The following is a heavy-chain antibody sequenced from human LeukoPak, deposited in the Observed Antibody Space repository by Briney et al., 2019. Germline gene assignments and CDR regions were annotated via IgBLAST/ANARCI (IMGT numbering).Heavy chain of an antibody. CDR1: GFTFDDYT. CDR3: AKETRGSYSDY. J-gene: IGHJ4*02. CDR2: ISWDGGST. V-gene: IGHV3-43*01. D-gene: IGHD5-12*01. Sequence: GGSLRLSCAASGFTFDDYTMHWVRQAPGKGLEWVSLISWDGGSTYYADSVKGRFTISRDNSKNSLYLQMNSLRAEDTAVYYCAKETRGSYSDYWGQGTLVTVSS.